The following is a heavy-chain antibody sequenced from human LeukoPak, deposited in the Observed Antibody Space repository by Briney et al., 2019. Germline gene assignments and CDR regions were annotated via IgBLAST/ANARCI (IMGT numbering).Heavy chain of an antibody. V-gene: IGHV1-46*02. CDR2: INPSDDST. D-gene: IGHD3-22*01. Sequence: VASVKVSCKASGYTFNSSYMHWVRQAPGQGPEWMGIINPSDDSTRYAQKFQGRVTMTKDTSTNTVYMHLSSLSSDDTAVYYCARAYYESSAYRHAVYFDYWGQGTLVTVSS. CDR1: GYTFNSSY. CDR3: ARAYYESSAYRHAVYFDY. J-gene: IGHJ4*01.